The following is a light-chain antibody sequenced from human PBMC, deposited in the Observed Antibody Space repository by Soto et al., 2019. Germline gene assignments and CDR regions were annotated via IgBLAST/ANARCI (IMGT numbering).Light chain of an antibody. Sequence: DIQMTHSPSTLSGSVGDRVTITCRASQTISSWLAWYQQKPGKAPKLLIYKASTLKSGVPSRFSGSASGKEFTLTISSLQPDDFATYYCKHYNSYSEAFGQGPKVEI. CDR3: KHYNSYSEA. V-gene: IGKV1-5*03. CDR1: QTISSW. J-gene: IGKJ1*01. CDR2: KAS.